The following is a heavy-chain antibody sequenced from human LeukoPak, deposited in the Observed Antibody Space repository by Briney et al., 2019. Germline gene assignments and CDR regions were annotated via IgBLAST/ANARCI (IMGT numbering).Heavy chain of an antibody. V-gene: IGHV1-69*04. J-gene: IGHJ2*01. CDR1: GDTSGRYG. D-gene: IGHD2-15*01. Sequence: SVKVSCKASGDTSGRYGISWVRQAPGQGLEWMGRIIPMFGVTKYVEKFQGRVTITADTSTSTVYMELSGLTSEDTAVYFCAREGGEFCSGGACHHWYFDLWGRGTLVTVSS. CDR2: IIPMFGVT. CDR3: AREGGEFCSGGACHHWYFDL.